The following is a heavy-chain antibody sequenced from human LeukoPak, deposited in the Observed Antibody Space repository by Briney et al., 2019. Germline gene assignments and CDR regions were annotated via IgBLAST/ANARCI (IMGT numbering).Heavy chain of an antibody. CDR2: IYYSGST. Sequence: SETLSLTCTVSGGSISSGDYYWRWIRQPPGKGLEWIGSIYYSGSTYYTPSLKSRVTISLYISNNEFSMKLSSVPPADTAVYFCATHSGSYRYFDYCGQGTLVTASS. CDR1: GGSISSGDYY. J-gene: IGHJ4*02. V-gene: IGHV4-39*01. CDR3: ATHSGSYRYFDY. D-gene: IGHD1-26*01.